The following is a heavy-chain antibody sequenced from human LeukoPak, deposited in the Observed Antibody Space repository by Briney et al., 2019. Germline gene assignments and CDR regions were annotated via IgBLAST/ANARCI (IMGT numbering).Heavy chain of an antibody. V-gene: IGHV3-23*01. CDR2: ISGSGGST. CDR1: GFTFSSYA. J-gene: IGHJ4*02. CDR3: AKDAGMTGYDSSGIYDY. Sequence: GGSLRLSCAASGFTFSSYAMSWVRQAPGKGLEWVSAISGSGGSTYYADSVKGRFTISRDNSKNTLYLQMNSLRAEDTAVYYCAKDAGMTGYDSSGIYDYWGQGTLVTVSS. D-gene: IGHD3-22*01.